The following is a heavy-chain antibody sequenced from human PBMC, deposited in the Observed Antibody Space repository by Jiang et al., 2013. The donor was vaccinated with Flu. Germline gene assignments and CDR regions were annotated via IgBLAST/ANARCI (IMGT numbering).Heavy chain of an antibody. CDR2: ISHDGTVQ. CDR3: AKERLSYSSSSLDY. Sequence: EWVAVISHDGTVQLYADSVKGRFTISRDSSTNTLYLQMNSLRAEDTAVYWCAKERLSYSSSSLDYWGQGTLVTVSS. D-gene: IGHD6-6*01. J-gene: IGHJ4*02. V-gene: IGHV3-30*18.